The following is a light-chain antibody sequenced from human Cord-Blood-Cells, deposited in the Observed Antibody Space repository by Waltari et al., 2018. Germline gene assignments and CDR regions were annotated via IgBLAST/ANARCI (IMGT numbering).Light chain of an antibody. Sequence: QSALTQPASVSGSPGQSITISCTGTSSDVGSYNLVPGYQQHPGKAPKPMSYEGSKRPSGVANRFSGSKTCNTASLTISGLQAEDEADYYCCSYAGSSTYFFGTGTKVTVL. CDR1: SSDVGSYNL. CDR2: EGS. V-gene: IGLV2-23*01. J-gene: IGLJ1*01. CDR3: CSYAGSSTYF.